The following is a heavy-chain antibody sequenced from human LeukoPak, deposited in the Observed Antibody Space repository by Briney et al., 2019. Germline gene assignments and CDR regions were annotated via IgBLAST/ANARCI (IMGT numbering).Heavy chain of an antibody. CDR2: IDPNNGGT. Sequence: GASEKLSCKASGYTVTGYMHWVRQAPGQALEWMGFIDPNNGGTNYAQKFQGRVTLTRETSISTAYMELSSLRSDGTGVYHCGKDEGGWGQGTLVTVSS. D-gene: IGHD3-16*01. J-gene: IGHJ1*01. CDR3: GKDEGG. V-gene: IGHV1-2*02. CDR1: GYTVTGY.